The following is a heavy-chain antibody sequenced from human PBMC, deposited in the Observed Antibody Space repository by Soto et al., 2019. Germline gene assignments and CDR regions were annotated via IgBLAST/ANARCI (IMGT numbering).Heavy chain of an antibody. V-gene: IGHV3-30*18. Sequence: QVQLVESGGGVVQPGTSLRLSCEASGFAFNKFGMHWVRQAPGKWLEWVAFISYDGSYQYYADSVQGRLTITRDNSMNTLNMQLNSLSREDTAVYYCAKGGEVGGVLGDHWGQGTLVTVSS. CDR1: GFAFNKFG. D-gene: IGHD1-26*01. CDR3: AKGGEVGGVLGDH. J-gene: IGHJ4*02. CDR2: ISYDGSYQ.